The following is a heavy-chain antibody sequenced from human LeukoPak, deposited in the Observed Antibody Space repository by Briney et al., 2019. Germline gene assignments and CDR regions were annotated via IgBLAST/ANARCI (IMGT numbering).Heavy chain of an antibody. CDR1: GFTFSSYS. V-gene: IGHV3-21*01. Sequence: GGSLRLSCAASGFTFSSYSMNWVRQAPGKGLEWVSSISSSSSYICYADSVKGRSTISRDNAKNSLYLQMNSLRAEDTAVYYCARDQELLAFDIWGQGTMVTVSS. J-gene: IGHJ3*02. D-gene: IGHD1-7*01. CDR3: ARDQELLAFDI. CDR2: ISSSSSYI.